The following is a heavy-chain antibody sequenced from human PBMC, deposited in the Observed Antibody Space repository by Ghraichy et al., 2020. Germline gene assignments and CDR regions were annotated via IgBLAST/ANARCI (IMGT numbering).Heavy chain of an antibody. CDR3: ATASRNNGFDV. CDR2: IYYSGST. J-gene: IGHJ2*01. Sequence: SETLSLTCSVSGGSISNYYWTWIRQSPGKGPEWIGHIYYSGSTNYNPSLKSRVTISVDTSKNQFSLKLSSVTAADTAVYYCATASRNNGFDVWGRGTLVTVS. CDR1: GGSISNYY. V-gene: IGHV4-59*08. D-gene: IGHD1-14*01.